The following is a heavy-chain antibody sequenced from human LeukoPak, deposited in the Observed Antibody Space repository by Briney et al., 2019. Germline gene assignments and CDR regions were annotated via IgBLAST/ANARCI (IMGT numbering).Heavy chain of an antibody. D-gene: IGHD3-22*01. CDR3: SRVKKYYYDSSGCFDY. J-gene: IGHJ4*02. CDR2: IHDSRST. CDR1: GYFISNSFY. Sequence: SETLSLICSVSGYFISNSFYWNWIRQTPGKGLEWIAYIHDSRSTNYYPALMSRLTISVSTYTNQSSLLLSTVTTADAAVYYCSRVKKYYYDSSGCFDYWGQGTLVTVCS. V-gene: IGHV4-59*01.